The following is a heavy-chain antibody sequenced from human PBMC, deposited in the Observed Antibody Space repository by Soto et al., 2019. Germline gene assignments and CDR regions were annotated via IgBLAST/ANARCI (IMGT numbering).Heavy chain of an antibody. V-gene: IGHV3-7*05. D-gene: IGHD4-17*01. CDR3: ARERDYGDFYAFDI. CDR2: IKQDGSEK. J-gene: IGHJ3*02. Sequence: PGVSLRLSCAASGFTFSSYWMSWVRQAPGKGLEWVANIKQDGSEKYYVDSVKGRFTISRDNAKNSLYLQMNSLRAEDTAVYYCARERDYGDFYAFDIWGQGTMVTVSS. CDR1: GFTFSSYW.